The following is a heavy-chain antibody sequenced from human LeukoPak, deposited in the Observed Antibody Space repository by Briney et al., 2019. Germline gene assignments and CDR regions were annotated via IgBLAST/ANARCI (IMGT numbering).Heavy chain of an antibody. J-gene: IGHJ4*02. D-gene: IGHD2-15*01. CDR2: IYPRDSDT. Sequence: GESLKISCKGSGYSFTNYWIGWVRQMPGKGLEWMGIIYPRDSDTRYSPSFQGQVIMSADKSISTAYLQWSSLKASDTAMYYCVRRVVVAATSLYYFDYWGQGTLVTVSS. V-gene: IGHV5-51*01. CDR1: GYSFTNYW. CDR3: VRRVVVAATSLYYFDY.